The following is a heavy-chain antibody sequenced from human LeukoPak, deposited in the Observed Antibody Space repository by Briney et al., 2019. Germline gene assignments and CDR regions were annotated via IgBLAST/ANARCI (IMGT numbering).Heavy chain of an antibody. CDR2: ISYDGSNK. CDR1: GFTFSSYG. J-gene: IGHJ4*02. Sequence: GGSLRLSCAASGFTFSSYGMHWVRQAPGKGLEWVAVISYDGSNKYYADSVKGRFTISRDNSKNTLYLQMNSLRAEDTAVYYCAKHSGSYDYFDYWGQGTLVTVSS. CDR3: AKHSGSYDYFDY. D-gene: IGHD1-26*01. V-gene: IGHV3-30*18.